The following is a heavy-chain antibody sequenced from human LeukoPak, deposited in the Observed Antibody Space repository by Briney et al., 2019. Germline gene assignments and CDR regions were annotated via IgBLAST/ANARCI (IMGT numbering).Heavy chain of an antibody. Sequence: SETLSLTCTVSGGSISSGSYYWSWIRQPAGKGLEWLGRIYTSGSTNYNPSLKSRVTISVDTSKNQFSLKLSSVTAADTAVYYCARDSLPAYGYYGMDVWGQGTTVTVSS. CDR2: IYTSGST. CDR3: ARDSLPAYGYYGMDV. V-gene: IGHV4-61*02. CDR1: GGSISSGSYY. J-gene: IGHJ6*02. D-gene: IGHD3-16*01.